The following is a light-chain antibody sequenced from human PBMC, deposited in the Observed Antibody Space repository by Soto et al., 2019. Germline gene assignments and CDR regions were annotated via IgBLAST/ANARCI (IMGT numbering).Light chain of an antibody. Sequence: DLQMTQSPSSVSASVGDRVTITCRASQGISSWVAWYQQKPGKAPKLLINAASSLQSGVPSRFSRSGSGTDFTLTISSLQPEDFATYHCQQANSFPWTFGQGTKVEIK. CDR1: QGISSW. V-gene: IGKV1-12*01. CDR2: AAS. J-gene: IGKJ1*01. CDR3: QQANSFPWT.